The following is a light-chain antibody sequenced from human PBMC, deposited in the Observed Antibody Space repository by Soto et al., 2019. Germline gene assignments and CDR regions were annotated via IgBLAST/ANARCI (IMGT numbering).Light chain of an antibody. CDR1: QSVSSH. Sequence: EIVLTQSPATLSLSPGERATLSCRASQSVSSHLGWYQQKPGQAPRLLIYDASNRATGIPARFGGSGSGTDFTLTISSLEPEDVAVYYCLQRTNWPRTFGQGTKVEIK. CDR2: DAS. V-gene: IGKV3-11*01. CDR3: LQRTNWPRT. J-gene: IGKJ1*01.